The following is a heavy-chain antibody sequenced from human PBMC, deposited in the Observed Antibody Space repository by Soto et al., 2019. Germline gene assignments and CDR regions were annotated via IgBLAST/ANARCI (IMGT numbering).Heavy chain of an antibody. CDR1: GFIVSNKH. CDR2: LYTDDRT. V-gene: IGHV3-53*05. CDR3: VGAAPGD. J-gene: IGHJ4*02. D-gene: IGHD3-16*01. Sequence: VQLVETGGGLIQPGGSLRLSCAASGFIVSNKHMGWVRQAPGKGLESVSILYTDDRTYYADSVKGRFTISRDNSKNTVSLQMNGLRDEDTAMYYCVGAAPGDWGQGTPVTVSS.